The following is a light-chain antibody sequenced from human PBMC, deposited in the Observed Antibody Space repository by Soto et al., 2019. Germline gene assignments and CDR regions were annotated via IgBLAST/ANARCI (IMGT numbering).Light chain of an antibody. CDR1: QSLSSNY. CDR3: QQYDTFPRT. V-gene: IGKV3-20*01. J-gene: IGKJ1*01. CDR2: GAS. Sequence: ESVLTQSPGTLSLSPGDRATLSCRASQSLSSNYLAWYQQKRGQAPRLLIYGASNRATDIPDRFSGSGSGTEFARTIPRLDPAEFPVYFCQQYDTFPRTFGQATKVEIQ.